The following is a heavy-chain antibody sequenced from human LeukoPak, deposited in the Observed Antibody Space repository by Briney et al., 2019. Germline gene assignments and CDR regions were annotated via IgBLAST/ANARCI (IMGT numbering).Heavy chain of an antibody. Sequence: PGGSLRLSCAASGFTFSSYAMSWVRQAPGKGLEWASVISSGGSTNYADSVKGRFTISRDNAKNSLYLQMNSLRAEDTAVYYCAREGAFGDRDYWGQGTLVTVSS. CDR2: ISSGGST. D-gene: IGHD4-17*01. V-gene: IGHV3-23*01. CDR3: AREGAFGDRDY. J-gene: IGHJ4*02. CDR1: GFTFSSYA.